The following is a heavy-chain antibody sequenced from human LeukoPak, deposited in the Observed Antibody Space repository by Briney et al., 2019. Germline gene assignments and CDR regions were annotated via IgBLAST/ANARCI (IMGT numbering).Heavy chain of an antibody. CDR3: AKQGRDWLRDYYYYMDV. CDR1: GFTFSDYG. CDR2: FGGRGGST. V-gene: IGHV3-23*01. J-gene: IGHJ6*03. D-gene: IGHD3-9*01. Sequence: GGSLRLSWAASGFTFSDYGMTWVRQAPGKGLERVSTFGGRGGSTYYADSVKGRFTISRDNSKNTLYLRMNSLRAEDTAVYYCAKQGRDWLRDYYYYMDVWGKGTTVTISS.